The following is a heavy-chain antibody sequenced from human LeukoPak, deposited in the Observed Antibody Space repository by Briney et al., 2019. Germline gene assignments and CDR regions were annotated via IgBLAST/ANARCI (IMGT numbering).Heavy chain of an antibody. CDR2: ISSGGDST. CDR1: RFSFSTYA. J-gene: IGHJ4*02. Sequence: GGSLRLSCAASRFSFSTYAMSWVRQAPGKGLEWVSTISSGGDSTYYADSVKGRFTISRDNSKNTLSLQMNGLRADDTAVYYCAKSHSVQYRGYFDSWGQGILGTVSS. CDR3: AKSHSVQYRGYFDS. D-gene: IGHD1-1*01. V-gene: IGHV3-23*01.